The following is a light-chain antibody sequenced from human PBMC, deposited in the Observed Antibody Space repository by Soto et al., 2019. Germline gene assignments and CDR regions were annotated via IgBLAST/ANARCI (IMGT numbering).Light chain of an antibody. CDR2: DVS. J-gene: IGLJ1*01. Sequence: QSALTQPASVSGSPGQSITISCTGTSSDVGGYNYVSWYQQHPGKAPKFMIYDVSNRPSGVSNRFSGSKSGNTASLTISGLQAEDDADYYCCSYTTSNTRQIVFGTGTKLTVL. V-gene: IGLV2-14*01. CDR3: CSYTTSNTRQIV. CDR1: SSDVGGYNY.